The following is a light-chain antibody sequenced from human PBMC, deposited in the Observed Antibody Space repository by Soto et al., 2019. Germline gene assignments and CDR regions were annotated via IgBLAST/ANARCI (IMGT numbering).Light chain of an antibody. V-gene: IGLV1-47*02. Sequence: QSVLTQPPSASGTAGQVVTISCSGGDSNIGSNSVYWYQHLPRMAPKLLIYYNNQRPSGVPDRFSGSRSGTSASLAIVGLGSEDGGVYYCAECDASRSPCVFANATKLTV. CDR1: DSNIGSNS. J-gene: IGLJ1*01. CDR3: AECDASRSPCV. CDR2: YNN.